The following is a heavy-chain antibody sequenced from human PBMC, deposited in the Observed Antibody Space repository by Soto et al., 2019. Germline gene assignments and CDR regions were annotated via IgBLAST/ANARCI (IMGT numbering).Heavy chain of an antibody. CDR3: ATGGWSRGRLDY. D-gene: IGHD6-19*01. J-gene: IGHJ4*02. V-gene: IGHV3-23*01. CDR1: GFTFSSNV. Sequence: EVQLLESGGDLVQPGESLRLSCAVSGFTFSSNVMSWVRQVPGKGLEWVSVISGSGVSTYYADSVKGRFTISRDNSKSTLFLQMNSLRAEDTAVYYCATGGWSRGRLDYWGQGTLVTVSS. CDR2: ISGSGVST.